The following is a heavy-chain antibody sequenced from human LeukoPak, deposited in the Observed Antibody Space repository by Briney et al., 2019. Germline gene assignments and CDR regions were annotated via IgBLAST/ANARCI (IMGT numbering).Heavy chain of an antibody. CDR2: ITGSGSTI. J-gene: IGHJ3*02. CDR1: GFIFSSYE. Sequence: GGSLRLSCAASGFIFSSYEMNWVRQAPGKGLEWVSYITGSGSTIYYADSVKGRFTISRDNAKNSLYLQMNSLRVEDTAVYYCARGRPDVFDIWGQGTMVTVSS. CDR3: ARGRPDVFDI. V-gene: IGHV3-48*03.